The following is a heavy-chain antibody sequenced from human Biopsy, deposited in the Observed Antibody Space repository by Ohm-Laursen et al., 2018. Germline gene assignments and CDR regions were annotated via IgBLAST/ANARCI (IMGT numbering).Heavy chain of an antibody. CDR1: GGSFTGHY. CDR2: ISYTGYT. CDR3: ARGSNEYGGLYFPH. V-gene: IGHV4-59*11. Sequence: SDTLSLTCSVSGGSFTGHYWSWIRQPPGKGLEWIGHISYTGYTIYKSSLKSRVAISLDTSRKHFSLRLTSLAAADTAVYYCARGSNEYGGLYFPHWGQGTLVTVSS. J-gene: IGHJ1*01. D-gene: IGHD4-23*01.